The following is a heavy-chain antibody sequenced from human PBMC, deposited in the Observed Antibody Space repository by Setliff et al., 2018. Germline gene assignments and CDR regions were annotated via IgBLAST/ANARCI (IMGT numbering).Heavy chain of an antibody. Sequence: ASVKVSCKASGYTFTGYYMHWVRQAPGQGLEWMGWINPNSGGTNYAQKFQGWVTMTRDTSISTAYMELSRLRSDDTAVYYCARGRDFWSGYLVYWGHGTLVTVSS. CDR3: ARGRDFWSGYLVY. CDR2: INPNSGGT. CDR1: GYTFTGYY. V-gene: IGHV1-2*04. D-gene: IGHD3-3*01. J-gene: IGHJ4*01.